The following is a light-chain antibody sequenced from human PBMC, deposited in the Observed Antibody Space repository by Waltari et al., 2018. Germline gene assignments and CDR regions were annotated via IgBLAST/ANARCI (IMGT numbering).Light chain of an antibody. V-gene: IGKV3-15*01. J-gene: IGKJ3*01. CDR3: QQYNNWPPFT. Sequence: EIVMTQSPATLSVSPGERATLSCRASQSVRSNLGWYQQKHGQAPRLLIYGSSTRGTCIPARFSGSGSGTDFTLTISSLQSEDFAVYFCQQYNNWPPFTFGPGTKVDIK. CDR1: QSVRSN. CDR2: GSS.